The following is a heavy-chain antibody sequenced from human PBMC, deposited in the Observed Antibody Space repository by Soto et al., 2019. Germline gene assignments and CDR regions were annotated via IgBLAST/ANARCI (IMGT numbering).Heavy chain of an antibody. V-gene: IGHV3-74*01. Sequence: GGSLRLSCAASGLTFSSYWMHWVRQAPGKGLEWVSRISTDGSVTTYADSVKGRFTISRDNAKNTLYLQMNSLRTEDTAVYYCARAPYSSGWLGFDYWGQGTLVTVSS. J-gene: IGHJ4*02. CDR3: ARAPYSSGWLGFDY. D-gene: IGHD6-19*01. CDR2: ISTDGSVT. CDR1: GLTFSSYW.